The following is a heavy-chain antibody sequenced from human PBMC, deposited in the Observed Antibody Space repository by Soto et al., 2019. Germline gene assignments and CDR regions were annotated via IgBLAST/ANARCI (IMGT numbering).Heavy chain of an antibody. CDR1: GFTVSSNY. J-gene: IGHJ4*02. D-gene: IGHD2-15*01. Sequence: GGSLRLSCAASGFTVSSNYMSWVRQAPVKGLEWVSVIYSGGSTYYADSVKGRFTISRDNSKNTLYLQMNSLRAEDTAVYYCARPRYCRGGSCYFDYWGQGTSVTVSS. V-gene: IGHV3-66*04. CDR3: ARPRYCRGGSCYFDY. CDR2: IYSGGST.